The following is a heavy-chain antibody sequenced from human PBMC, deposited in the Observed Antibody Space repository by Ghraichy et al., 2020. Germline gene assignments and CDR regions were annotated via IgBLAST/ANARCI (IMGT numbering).Heavy chain of an antibody. D-gene: IGHD5-18*01. CDR1: GGSISSGGYY. CDR3: ASKQLWFFDY. CDR2: IYYSGST. V-gene: IGHV4-31*03. Sequence: TLSLTCTVSGGSISSGGYYWSWIRQHPGKDLEWIGYIYYSGSTYYNPSLKSRVTISVDTSKNQFSLKLSSVTAADTAVYYCASKQLWFFDYWGQGTLVTVSS. J-gene: IGHJ4*02.